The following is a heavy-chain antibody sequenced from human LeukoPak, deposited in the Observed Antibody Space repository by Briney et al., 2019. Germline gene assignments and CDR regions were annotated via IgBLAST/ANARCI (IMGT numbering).Heavy chain of an antibody. Sequence: PGGSLRLSCAFSGLTFSNYWMHRVRQAPGRGLEWVSRIKEDASIISYADSVKGRFTISRDNAKNTVSLQMSSLRAEDTAVYYCVRDLILVWTPGDYFDHWGQGTLVTVSS. D-gene: IGHD2-8*01. CDR1: GLTFSNYW. CDR3: VRDLILVWTPGDYFDH. CDR2: IKEDASII. J-gene: IGHJ4*02. V-gene: IGHV3-74*01.